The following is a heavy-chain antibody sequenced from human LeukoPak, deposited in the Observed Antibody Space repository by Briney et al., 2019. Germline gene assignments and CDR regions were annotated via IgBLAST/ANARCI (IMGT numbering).Heavy chain of an antibody. CDR2: IYTSGST. V-gene: IGHV4-4*07. J-gene: IGHJ5*02. CDR3: ARGDYYGSGNWFDP. CDR1: GGSISSYY. D-gene: IGHD3-10*01. Sequence: SETLSLTCTVSGGSISSYYWSWIRQPAGKGLEWIGRIYTSGSTNYNPSLKSRVTMPVDTSKNQFSLKLSSATAADTAVYYCARGDYYGSGNWFDPWGQGTLVTVSS.